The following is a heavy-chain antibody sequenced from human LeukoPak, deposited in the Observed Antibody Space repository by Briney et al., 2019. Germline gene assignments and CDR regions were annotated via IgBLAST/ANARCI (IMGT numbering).Heavy chain of an antibody. J-gene: IGHJ6*03. V-gene: IGHV4-34*01. CDR1: GVSFSGYY. CDR3: ARVPRSYYYYYYMDV. Sequence: MASETLSLTCAVYGVSFSGYYWSWIRQPPGKGLEWIGEINHSGSTNYNPSLKSRVTMSADTSKNQFSLKLSSVTAADTAVYYCARVPRSYYYYYYMDVWGKGTTVTVSS. CDR2: INHSGST.